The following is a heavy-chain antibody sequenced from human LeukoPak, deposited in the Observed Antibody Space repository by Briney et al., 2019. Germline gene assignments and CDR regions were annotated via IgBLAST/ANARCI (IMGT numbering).Heavy chain of an antibody. D-gene: IGHD3-9*01. J-gene: IGHJ4*02. CDR2: ISGSGGDT. CDR3: AKRYNTLTSYYSHCGY. V-gene: IGHV3-23*01. Sequence: PGGSLRLSCAASGFTFSNYAMSWVRQAPGKGLEWVSAISGSGGDTYYADSVKGRFTISRDNSKNTLYLHMNSLRAEDTAVYYCAKRYNTLTSYYSHCGYWGQGTLVTVSS. CDR1: GFTFSNYA.